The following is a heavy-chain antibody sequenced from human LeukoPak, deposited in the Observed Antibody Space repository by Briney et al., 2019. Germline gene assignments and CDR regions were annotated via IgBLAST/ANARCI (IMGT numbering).Heavy chain of an antibody. CDR2: IYSGGST. CDR1: GFTVSNNY. Sequence: GGSLRLSCAASGFTVSNNYMSWVRQAPGKGLEWVSVIYSGGSTYYADSVKGRFTISRDNSKNTLYLQMNSLRAEDTAVYYCARDGDYGDYVDYFDYWGQGTLVTVSS. J-gene: IGHJ4*02. V-gene: IGHV3-53*01. CDR3: ARDGDYGDYVDYFDY. D-gene: IGHD4-17*01.